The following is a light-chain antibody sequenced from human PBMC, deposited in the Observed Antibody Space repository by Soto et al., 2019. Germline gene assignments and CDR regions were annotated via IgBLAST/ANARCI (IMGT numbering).Light chain of an antibody. Sequence: QSVLTQPASVSGCPGQSITISCTGTSSDVGSYNYVSWYQQHPGKAPKLMIYEVRNRPSGVSDRFSGSKSGKTASLTIFGLQAEDEADYYCSSYTTSTTQVFGGGTKVTVL. CDR2: EVR. J-gene: IGLJ2*01. V-gene: IGLV2-14*01. CDR1: SSDVGSYNY. CDR3: SSYTTSTTQV.